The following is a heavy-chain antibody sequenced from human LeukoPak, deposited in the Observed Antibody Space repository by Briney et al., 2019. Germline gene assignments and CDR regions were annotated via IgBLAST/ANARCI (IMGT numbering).Heavy chain of an antibody. V-gene: IGHV4-59*08. D-gene: IGHD4-23*01. CDR2: VSSSGST. Sequence: SETLSLTCSVSGGSMSNYFWNWIRQTPGKGLEWIGYVSSSGSTNYNPSLKSRVTISVDTSRNQFSLKLSSVTAADTAVYYCARHYYGGNHDAFDIWGQGTMVTVSS. J-gene: IGHJ3*02. CDR3: ARHYYGGNHDAFDI. CDR1: GGSMSNYF.